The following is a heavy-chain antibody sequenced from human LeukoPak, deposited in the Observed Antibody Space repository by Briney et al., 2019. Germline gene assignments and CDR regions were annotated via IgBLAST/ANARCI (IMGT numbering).Heavy chain of an antibody. V-gene: IGHV1-69*05. CDR1: GGTFSSYA. J-gene: IGHJ4*02. CDR3: AREWAPYYDFWSGYRGHDY. Sequence: ASVKVSCKASGGTFSSYAISWVRQAPGQGLEWMGRIIPIFGTANYSQNFQGRVTITTDDSTSTAYMDLSSLRSEDTAVYYCAREWAPYYDFWSGYRGHDYWGQGTLVTVSS. D-gene: IGHD3-3*01. CDR2: IIPIFGTA.